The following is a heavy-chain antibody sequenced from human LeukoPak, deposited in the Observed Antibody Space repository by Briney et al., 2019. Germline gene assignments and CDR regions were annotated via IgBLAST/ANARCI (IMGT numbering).Heavy chain of an antibody. J-gene: IGHJ6*03. D-gene: IGHD3-10*01. V-gene: IGHV4-59*01. CDR1: GGSISSYY. CDR3: ARARSGSAPPTYYYYMDV. Sequence: SETLSLTCTVSGGSISSYYWRWIRQPPGKGLEGIGYIYYSGSTNYNPSLKSRVTISVDTSKNQFSLTLSYVTAADTAVYYCARARSGSAPPTYYYYMDVWGKGTTVTVSS. CDR2: IYYSGST.